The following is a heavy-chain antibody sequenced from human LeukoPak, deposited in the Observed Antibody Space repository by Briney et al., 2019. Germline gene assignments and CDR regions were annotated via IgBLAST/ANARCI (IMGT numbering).Heavy chain of an antibody. CDR2: INHSGST. CDR1: GGSFSGYY. V-gene: IGHV4-34*01. D-gene: IGHD5-12*01. Sequence: PSETLSLTCAVYGGSFSGYYWSWIRQPPGKGLEWIGEINHSGSTNYNPSLKSRVTISVDTSRNQFSLKLSSVTAADTAVYYCASHRFRGLRTNKGFDYWGQGTLVTVSS. J-gene: IGHJ4*02. CDR3: ASHRFRGLRTNKGFDY.